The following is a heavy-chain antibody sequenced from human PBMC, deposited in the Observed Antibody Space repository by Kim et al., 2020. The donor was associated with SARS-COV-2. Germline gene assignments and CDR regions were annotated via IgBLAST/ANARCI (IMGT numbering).Heavy chain of an antibody. Sequence: GGSLRLSCAASGFTFSNYAMSWVRQAPGKGLEWVSVISGSGGSTYFADSVKGRFTISRDNSKNTLYLQMNSLRAEDTAVYYCAKSHPASSWYYCYGMDVWGQGTTVTVSS. CDR3: AKSHPASSWYYCYGMDV. CDR2: ISGSGGST. D-gene: IGHD6-13*01. J-gene: IGHJ6*02. V-gene: IGHV3-23*01. CDR1: GFTFSNYA.